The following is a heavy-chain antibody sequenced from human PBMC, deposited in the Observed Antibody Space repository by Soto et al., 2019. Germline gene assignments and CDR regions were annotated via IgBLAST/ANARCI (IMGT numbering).Heavy chain of an antibody. D-gene: IGHD6-19*01. Sequence: QLQLQESGPGLVKPSETLSLTCTVSGGSISSSSYYWGWIRQPPGKGLEWIGSIYYSGSTYYNPSLKSRVTISVDTSKNQFSLKLSSVTAADTAVYYCVRQGISVAGTLHLDYWGQGTLVTVSS. CDR1: GGSISSSSYY. CDR2: IYYSGST. CDR3: VRQGISVAGTLHLDY. J-gene: IGHJ4*02. V-gene: IGHV4-39*01.